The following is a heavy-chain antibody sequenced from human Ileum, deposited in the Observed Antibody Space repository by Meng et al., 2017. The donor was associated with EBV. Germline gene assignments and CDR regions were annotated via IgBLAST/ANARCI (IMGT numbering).Heavy chain of an antibody. J-gene: IGHJ4*02. D-gene: IGHD1-26*01. Sequence: QSPLQEPGPGLVKPSESRFLPSAFSGGAISSDYWGSWVRQSPEKGLEWVGEIYPTGPTYYNPSLKGRVSISIDKSKNQLSLKLNSVTAADTAVYYCVRGGTYYLSYWGQGSLVTVSS. CDR2: IYPTGPT. CDR3: VRGGTYYLSY. CDR1: GGAISSDYW. V-gene: IGHV4-4*02.